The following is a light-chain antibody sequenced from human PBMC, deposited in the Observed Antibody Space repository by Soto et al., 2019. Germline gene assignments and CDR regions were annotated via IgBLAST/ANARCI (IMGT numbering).Light chain of an antibody. Sequence: EIVLTQSPGTLSLSPGERATLSCRASQSVSNNYVAWYQQKPGQAPSLLIHGASSSATVITDRFSGSGAGTDFTLTITSLEHSDSAVYYCQQYCGPPLVTFGGGTKVEIK. CDR2: GAS. V-gene: IGKV3-20*01. CDR3: QQYCGPPLVT. CDR1: QSVSNNY. J-gene: IGKJ4*01.